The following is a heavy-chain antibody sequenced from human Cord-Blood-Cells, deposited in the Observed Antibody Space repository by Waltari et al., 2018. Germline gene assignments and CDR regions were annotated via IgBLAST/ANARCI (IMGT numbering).Heavy chain of an antibody. V-gene: IGHV3-30*04. CDR1: GFTFSSYA. D-gene: IGHD6-13*01. CDR2: ISYDGSNK. Sequence: QVQLVESGGGVVQPGRSLRLSCAASGFTFSSYAMHWVRKAPGKGLEWVAVISYDGSNKYYADSVKGRFTISRDNSKNTLYLQMNSLRAEDTAVYYCARQIGSSHDYWGQGTLVTVSS. CDR3: ARQIGSSHDY. J-gene: IGHJ4*02.